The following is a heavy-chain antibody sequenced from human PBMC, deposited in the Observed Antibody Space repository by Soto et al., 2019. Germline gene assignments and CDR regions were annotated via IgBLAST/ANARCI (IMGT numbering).Heavy chain of an antibody. J-gene: IGHJ6*02. Sequence: ASVKVSCKASGYTFTSYAMHWVRQAPGQRLEWMGWINAGNGNTKYSQKFQGRVTITADESTSTAYMELSSLRSEDTAVYYCARAVLRYFDWFGAYYYYGMDVWGQGTTVTVSS. CDR1: GYTFTSYA. CDR3: ARAVLRYFDWFGAYYYYGMDV. CDR2: INAGNGNT. D-gene: IGHD3-9*01. V-gene: IGHV1-3*01.